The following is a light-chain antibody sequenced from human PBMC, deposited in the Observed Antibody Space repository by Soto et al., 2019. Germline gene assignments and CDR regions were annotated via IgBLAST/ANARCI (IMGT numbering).Light chain of an antibody. Sequence: DIVLTQSPGTLSLSPGERATLSCRPSQSVSSSYLAWYQQKPGQAPRLLIYGASSRATGIPDRFSGSGSGTDFTLTINRLEPGDFAVYYCQQYGSSPQTFGQGTKLEIK. CDR2: GAS. V-gene: IGKV3-20*01. CDR1: QSVSSSY. CDR3: QQYGSSPQT. J-gene: IGKJ2*01.